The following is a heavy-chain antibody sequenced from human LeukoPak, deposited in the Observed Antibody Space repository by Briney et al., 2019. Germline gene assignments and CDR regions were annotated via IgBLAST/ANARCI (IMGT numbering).Heavy chain of an antibody. CDR1: GGSISSYY. CDR2: IYYSGST. CDR3: ARSMVVPVY. V-gene: IGHV4-59*12. Sequence: PSETLSLTCTVSGGSISSYYWSWIRQPPGKGLEWIGYIYYSGSTYYNPSPKSRVTISVDTSKNQFSLKLSSVTAADTAVYYCARSMVVPVYWGQGTLVTVSS. J-gene: IGHJ4*02. D-gene: IGHD2-15*01.